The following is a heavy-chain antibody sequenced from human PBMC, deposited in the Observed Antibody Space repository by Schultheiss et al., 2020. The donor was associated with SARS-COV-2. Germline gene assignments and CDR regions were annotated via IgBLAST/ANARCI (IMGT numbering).Heavy chain of an antibody. CDR3: ARGRARGSAALDY. Sequence: SETLSLTCTVSGGSISSSSYYWGWIRQPPGKGLEWIGYIYYSGSTNYNPSLKSRVTISVDTSKNQFSLKLSSVTAADTAVYYCARGRARGSAALDYWGQGTLVTVSS. CDR1: GGSISSSSYY. D-gene: IGHD6-25*01. CDR2: IYYSGST. V-gene: IGHV4-61*05. J-gene: IGHJ4*02.